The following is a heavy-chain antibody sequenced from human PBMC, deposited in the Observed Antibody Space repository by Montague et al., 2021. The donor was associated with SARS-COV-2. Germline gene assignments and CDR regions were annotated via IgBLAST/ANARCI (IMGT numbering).Heavy chain of an antibody. CDR1: RYSIRTSYW. CDR2: IYQSGRV. J-gene: IGHJ6*02. D-gene: IGHD2-15*01. V-gene: IGHV4-4*02. CDR3: ARDRRSGSYSMDV. Sequence: SETLSLTCAVSRYSIRTSYWWILVRQPPGKGLEWIGEIYQSGRVNYNPSLKNRVTISVDISKEQFSLTLTSVTAADTAVYYCARDRRSGSYSMDVWGQGTTVIV.